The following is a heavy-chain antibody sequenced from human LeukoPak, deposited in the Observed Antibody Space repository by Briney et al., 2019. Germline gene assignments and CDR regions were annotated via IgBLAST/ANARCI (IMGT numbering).Heavy chain of an antibody. Sequence: SETLSLTCAVYGGSFSAYYWNWIRQSPETGLEWIGEINHTGTTKYNPSLRTRVTISVDTSKNQFSLKLTSVTAADTAAYYCARSVKVNFVGLFGEDNNYYYMDVWAKGTPVTVSS. CDR3: ARSVKVNFVGLFGEDNNYYYMDV. V-gene: IGHV4-34*01. CDR1: GGSFSAYY. CDR2: INHTGTT. D-gene: IGHD3-10*02. J-gene: IGHJ6*03.